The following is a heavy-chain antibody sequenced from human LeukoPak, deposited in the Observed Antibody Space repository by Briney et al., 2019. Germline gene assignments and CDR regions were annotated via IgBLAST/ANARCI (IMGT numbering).Heavy chain of an antibody. D-gene: IGHD2-2*01. Sequence: GASVTVSCTASGCTFTIYGIRWVRQAPGQRLEWMGWISAYNGNTNYAQKLQGRVTMTTDTSTSTSYMELRSLRSDDTAVYHCSRDGPYCSSTSSYLWGQGTLVTVSS. J-gene: IGHJ4*02. CDR3: SRDGPYCSSTSSYL. V-gene: IGHV1-18*01. CDR2: ISAYNGNT. CDR1: GCTFTIYG.